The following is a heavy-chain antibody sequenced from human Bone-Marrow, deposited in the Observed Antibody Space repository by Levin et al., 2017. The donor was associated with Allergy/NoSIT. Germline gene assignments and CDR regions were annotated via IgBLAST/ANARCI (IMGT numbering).Heavy chain of an antibody. CDR1: GSSSTAYF. D-gene: IGHD1-7*01. V-gene: IGHV1-2*02. Sequence: ASVKVSCKASGSSSTAYFMHWVRQAPGQGLEWMGWINPNSGDTNYTQKFQGRVTMTKDTSISTVYLELSRLISDDTAVYYCAALLFGTFDDWGQGTLVTVSS. CDR2: INPNSGDT. J-gene: IGHJ4*02. CDR3: AALLFGTFDD.